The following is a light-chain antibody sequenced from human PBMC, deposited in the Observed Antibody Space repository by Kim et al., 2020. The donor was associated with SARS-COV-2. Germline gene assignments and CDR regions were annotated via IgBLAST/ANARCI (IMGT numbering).Light chain of an antibody. J-gene: IGKJ1*01. Sequence: VSPGERATLSCRARQSVSIIVAWYQQRAGQAPRLLIYGASTRTTDIPVRFSGSVSGTECTLTISSLQSEDFAVYYCQQYDSCPRTFGQGTKVDIK. V-gene: IGKV3D-15*01. CDR2: GAS. CDR3: QQYDSCPRT. CDR1: QSVSII.